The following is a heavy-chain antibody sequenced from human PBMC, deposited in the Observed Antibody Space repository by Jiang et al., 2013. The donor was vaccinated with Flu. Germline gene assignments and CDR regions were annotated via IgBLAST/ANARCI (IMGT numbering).Heavy chain of an antibody. CDR1: GFTVSRDY. V-gene: IGHV3-53*01. CDR2: IYSDGST. J-gene: IGHJ4*02. Sequence: VQLVESGGRLIQPGGSLRLSCAASGFTVSRDYMSWVRQAPGKGLEWVSVIYSDGSTYYGDSVEGRFTISRDNSKNTVFLQMNSLRVDDTAVYYCARALTWGKYGSNLYYFDYWGQGTLVTVSS. D-gene: IGHD7-27*01. CDR3: ARALTWGKYGSNLYYFDY.